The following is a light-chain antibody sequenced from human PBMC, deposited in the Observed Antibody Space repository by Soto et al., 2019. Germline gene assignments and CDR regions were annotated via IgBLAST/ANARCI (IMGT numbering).Light chain of an antibody. Sequence: IVLTQSPGTLSLSRGERATLSCRASQSVSNNYLAWYQQKPGQAPRLLIYGASNRATGIPDRFSGSGSGTEFTFTISSLQSEDFAVYHCQQYHDWPISFGQGTRLEIK. CDR1: QSVSNNY. CDR2: GAS. CDR3: QQYHDWPIS. V-gene: IGKV3-20*01. J-gene: IGKJ5*01.